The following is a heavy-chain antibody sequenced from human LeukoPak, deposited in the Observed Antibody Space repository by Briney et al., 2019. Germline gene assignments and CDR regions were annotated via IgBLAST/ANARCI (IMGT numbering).Heavy chain of an antibody. Sequence: GGSLRLSCVASGNYWMHWVRQAPGKGLVWVSHINSDGSWTSYADSVKGRFTISKDNAKNTLYLQMNSLRAEDTAVYYCAKDGYYDYVWGSYRPPAYFDYWGQGTLVTVSS. D-gene: IGHD3-16*02. J-gene: IGHJ4*02. V-gene: IGHV3-74*01. CDR3: AKDGYYDYVWGSYRPPAYFDY. CDR1: GNYW. CDR2: INSDGSWT.